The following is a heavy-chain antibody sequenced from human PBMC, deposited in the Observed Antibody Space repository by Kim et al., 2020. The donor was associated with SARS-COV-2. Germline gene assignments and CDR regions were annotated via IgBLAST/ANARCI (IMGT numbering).Heavy chain of an antibody. CDR1: GASISSSSYF. CDR3: ARDAISQFVN. Sequence: SETLSLTCTVSGASISSSSYFWGWIRQPPGKDLEWIGSVFYGGCPNYTPSLKSRVTISVDTSRNQLSLKLRSVTAADTAVYYCARDAISQFVNWGQG. J-gene: IGHJ4*02. D-gene: IGHD6-6*01. CDR2: VFYGGCP. V-gene: IGHV4-39*02.